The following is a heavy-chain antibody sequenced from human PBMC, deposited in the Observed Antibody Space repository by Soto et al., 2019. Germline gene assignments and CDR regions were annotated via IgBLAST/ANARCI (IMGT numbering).Heavy chain of an antibody. CDR3: ARHPLGYTSSLVPFYFDY. CDR1: GGSISSSYY. Sequence: PSETLSLTCTVSGGSISSSYYWGWIRQPPGKGLEWIGSIYYSGSTYYNPSLRSRVTISVDTSKNQFSLKLSSVTAADTAVYYCARHPLGYTSSLVPFYFDYWGQGTLVTVSS. CDR2: IYYSGST. V-gene: IGHV4-39*01. D-gene: IGHD6-13*01. J-gene: IGHJ4*02.